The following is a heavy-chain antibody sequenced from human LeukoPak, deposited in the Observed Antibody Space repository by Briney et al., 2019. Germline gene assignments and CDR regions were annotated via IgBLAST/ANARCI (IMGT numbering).Heavy chain of an antibody. D-gene: IGHD1-26*01. CDR3: AGGSLRVRFDY. CDR1: GFTVSSNY. J-gene: IGHJ4*02. CDR2: VYSGGST. Sequence: GGSLRVSCAASGFTVSSNYMSWVRQAPGKGLEWVSVVYSGGSTYYADSVKGRFTISRDTSKNTLYLQMNSLRAEDTAVYYCAGGSLRVRFDYWGQGTLVTVSS. V-gene: IGHV3-53*01.